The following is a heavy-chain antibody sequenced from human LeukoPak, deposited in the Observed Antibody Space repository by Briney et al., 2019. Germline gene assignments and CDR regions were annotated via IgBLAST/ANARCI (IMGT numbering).Heavy chain of an antibody. D-gene: IGHD1-26*01. V-gene: IGHV3-74*01. CDR3: ARASGSAFDY. J-gene: IGHJ4*02. CDR2: INSDGSST. Sequence: GGSLSLSCAASGFSFSSYWMHWVRQAPGKGLVWVSRINSDGSSTSYADSVKGRFTISRDNAKNTLYLQMKSLRAEDTAVYYYARASGSAFDYWGQGTLVTVSS. CDR1: GFSFSSYW.